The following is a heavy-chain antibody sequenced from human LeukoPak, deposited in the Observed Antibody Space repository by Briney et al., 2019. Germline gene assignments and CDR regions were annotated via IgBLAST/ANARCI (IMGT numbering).Heavy chain of an antibody. J-gene: IGHJ4*02. CDR3: ARAYSGYDLGY. D-gene: IGHD5-12*01. Sequence: SETLSLTCTVSGGSISSYYWSWIRQPPGKGLEWIGYIYYSGSTNYNPSLKSRVTITVDTSKNQFSLKLSSVTAADTAVYYCARAYSGYDLGYWGQGTLVTVSS. CDR2: IYYSGST. V-gene: IGHV4-59*01. CDR1: GGSISSYY.